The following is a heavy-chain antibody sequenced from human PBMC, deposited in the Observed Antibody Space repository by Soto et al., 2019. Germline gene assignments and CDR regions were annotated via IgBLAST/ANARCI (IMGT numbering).Heavy chain of an antibody. Sequence: ASVKVSCKASGYTFTSYGISWGRQAPGQGLEWMGWISAYNGNTNYAQKLQGRVTMTTDTSTSTAYMELRSLRSDDTAVYYCAREYKPGIAAAGYYYYYYGMDVWGQGTTVTVSS. CDR1: GYTFTSYG. V-gene: IGHV1-18*04. D-gene: IGHD6-13*01. CDR2: ISAYNGNT. J-gene: IGHJ6*02. CDR3: AREYKPGIAAAGYYYYYYGMDV.